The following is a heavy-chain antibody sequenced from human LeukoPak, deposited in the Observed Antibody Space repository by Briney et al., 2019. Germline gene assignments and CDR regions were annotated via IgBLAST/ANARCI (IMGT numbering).Heavy chain of an antibody. CDR1: GYTFTGYY. J-gene: IGHJ4*02. CDR3: ARESWNDDEPGSTYFDY. V-gene: IGHV1-2*02. CDR2: INPNSGGT. Sequence: ASVKVSCKASGYTFTGYYMHWMRQAPGQGLEWMGWINPNSGGTNYAQKFQGRVTMTRDTSISTAYMELSRLRSDDTAVYYCARESWNDDEPGSTYFDYWGQGTLVTVSS. D-gene: IGHD1-1*01.